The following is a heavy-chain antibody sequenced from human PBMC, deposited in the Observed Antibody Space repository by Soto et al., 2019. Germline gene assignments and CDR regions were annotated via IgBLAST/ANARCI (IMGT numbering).Heavy chain of an antibody. CDR1: GGSISSGGYY. V-gene: IGHV4-31*01. CDR2: IYYSGST. D-gene: IGHD3-10*01. Sequence: QVQLQESGPGLVKPSQTLSLTCTVSGGSISSGGYYWSWIRQHPGKGLEWIGYIYYSGSTYYNPSQKGLVTLTIDTSKNQFSLQLRSVTAAATAVYYCARSVTPWGQGTLVTVSS. CDR3: ARSVTP. J-gene: IGHJ5*02.